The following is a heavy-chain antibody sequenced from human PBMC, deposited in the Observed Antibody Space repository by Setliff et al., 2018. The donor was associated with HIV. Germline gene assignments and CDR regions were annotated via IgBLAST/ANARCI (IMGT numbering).Heavy chain of an antibody. D-gene: IGHD2-15*01. CDR2: IYPGDSDP. CDR1: GYSFIRYW. Sequence: PGESLKISCKGSGYSFIRYWIGWVRQMPGKGLEWMGIIYPGDSDPRYSPSFQGQVTISADKSISTAYLQWSSLKASDTAIYYCARPRSSGSIDAFDSWGQGTMVTVSS. V-gene: IGHV5-51*01. CDR3: ARPRSSGSIDAFDS. J-gene: IGHJ3*02.